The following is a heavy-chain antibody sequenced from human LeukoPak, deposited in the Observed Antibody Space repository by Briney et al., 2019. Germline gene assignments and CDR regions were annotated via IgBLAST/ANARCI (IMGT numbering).Heavy chain of an antibody. Sequence: PGGSLRLSCAASGFTFSSYSMNWVRQAPGKGLEWVSYISSSSSTIYYADSVKGRSTISRDNAKNSLYLQMNSLRAEDTAVYYCARDMLLWFGELFPSHGMDVWGQGTTVTVSS. D-gene: IGHD3-10*01. CDR2: ISSSSSTI. J-gene: IGHJ6*02. V-gene: IGHV3-48*01. CDR1: GFTFSSYS. CDR3: ARDMLLWFGELFPSHGMDV.